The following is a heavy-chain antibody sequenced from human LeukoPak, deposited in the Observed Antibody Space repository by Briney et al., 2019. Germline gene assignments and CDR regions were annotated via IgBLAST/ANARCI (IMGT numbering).Heavy chain of an antibody. CDR2: IKGNSGIT. V-gene: IGHV3-23*01. J-gene: IGHJ6*02. CDR3: AKVGHIPGERGGMDV. D-gene: IGHD2-2*01. Sequence: GGALRLSCVASGFTFSSYGMSWVRQGPGQGLEWVSGIKGNSGITFYSDSVKGRFIISRDNANNTLFLQMNSLRVEDTAFYFCAKVGHIPGERGGMDVWGQGTTVTVSS. CDR1: GFTFSSYG.